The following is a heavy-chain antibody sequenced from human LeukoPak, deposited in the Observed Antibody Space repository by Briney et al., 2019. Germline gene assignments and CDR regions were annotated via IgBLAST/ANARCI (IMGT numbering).Heavy chain of an antibody. J-gene: IGHJ4*01. CDR2: ISSGSSYT. CDR3: ARGDKYIAFSPPLQGFDY. D-gene: IGHD3-3*02. CDR1: GFTFSSYS. V-gene: IGHV3-21*01. Sequence: GGSLSLSCAASGFTFSSYSMNWVRQAPGKGLEWVSSISSGSSYTYFADSVKPRFTISRDNAKNSLYLQMNSLRAEDTAVYYCARGDKYIAFSPPLQGFDYWG.